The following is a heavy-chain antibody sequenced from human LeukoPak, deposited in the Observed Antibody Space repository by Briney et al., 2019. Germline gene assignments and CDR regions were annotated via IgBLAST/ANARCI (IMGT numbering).Heavy chain of an antibody. J-gene: IGHJ4*02. V-gene: IGHV3-23*01. Sequence: PGGSLRLSCAASGFTFSSYAMSWVRQAPGKGLEWVSAISGSGGSTYYADSVKGRFTISRDNSKNTLYLQMNSLRAEDTAVYYCAKFPLGVVVPAAIHFDYWGQGTLVTVSS. CDR3: AKFPLGVVVPAAIHFDY. CDR1: GFTFSSYA. D-gene: IGHD2-2*01. CDR2: ISGSGGST.